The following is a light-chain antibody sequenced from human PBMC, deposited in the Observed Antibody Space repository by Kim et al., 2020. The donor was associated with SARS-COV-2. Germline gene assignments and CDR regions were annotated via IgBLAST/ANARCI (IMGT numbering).Light chain of an antibody. CDR3: QQRGNWPPYT. Sequence: LSPGERAPLSCRASQSINNDLAWYPKKPGQAPRLLIYDATNRATGIPARFSGSGSATDFTLTISSLEPEDFAVYYCQQRGNWPPYTFRQGTKLEI. J-gene: IGKJ2*01. CDR2: DAT. CDR1: QSINND. V-gene: IGKV3-11*01.